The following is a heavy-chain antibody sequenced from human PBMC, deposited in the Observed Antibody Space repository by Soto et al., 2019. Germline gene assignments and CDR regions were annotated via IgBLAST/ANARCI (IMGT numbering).Heavy chain of an antibody. CDR2: IYYSGST. CDR1: GGSISSGGYY. V-gene: IGHV4-31*03. Sequence: QVQLQESGPGLVKPSQTLSLTCTVSGGSISSGGYYWSWIRQHPGKGLEWIGYIYYSGSTYYNPSLNCRVTISVDTSKNQFSLKLSSVTAADTAVYYCARDNWTRHYYGMDVWGQGTTVTVCS. CDR3: ARDNWTRHYYGMDV. J-gene: IGHJ6*02. D-gene: IGHD1-20*01.